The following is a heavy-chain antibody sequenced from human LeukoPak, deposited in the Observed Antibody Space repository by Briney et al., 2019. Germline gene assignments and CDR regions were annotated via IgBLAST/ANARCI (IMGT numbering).Heavy chain of an antibody. J-gene: IGHJ4*02. Sequence: GGSLRLSCAASGFTFSNYGIHWVRQAPGRGLEWVAVISYDGNKKYYADSVKGRFTISRDNSKNTLYLQMNTLRAEDTAVYYCAIPPDWYCSSPSCHFAAPFDYWGQGTLVTVSS. CDR3: AIPPDWYCSSPSCHFAAPFDY. D-gene: IGHD2-2*01. V-gene: IGHV3-30*03. CDR2: ISYDGNKK. CDR1: GFTFSNYG.